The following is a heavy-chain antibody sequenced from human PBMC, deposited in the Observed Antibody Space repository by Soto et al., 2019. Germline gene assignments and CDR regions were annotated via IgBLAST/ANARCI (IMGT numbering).Heavy chain of an antibody. J-gene: IGHJ5*02. Sequence: QVQLVQSGAEVKKPGASVKVSCKASGYTFTSYGISWVRQAPGQGLEWMGRISAYNGNTNYAQKLQGRVTMTTDTSTSTDYMELRSLRSDVTAVYYCVRVVGALGHWFDPWGQGTVVTVSS. CDR1: GYTFTSYG. CDR2: ISAYNGNT. D-gene: IGHD1-26*01. CDR3: VRVVGALGHWFDP. V-gene: IGHV1-18*01.